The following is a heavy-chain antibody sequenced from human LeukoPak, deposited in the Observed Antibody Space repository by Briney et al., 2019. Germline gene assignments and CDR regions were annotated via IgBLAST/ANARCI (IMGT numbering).Heavy chain of an antibody. CDR3: VSVTTVVEDYYYMDV. D-gene: IGHD4-23*01. CDR2: ISSSGYTI. CDR1: GFTFSNYE. J-gene: IGHJ6*03. Sequence: GGSLRLSCAASGFTFSNYEMNRVGQAPGKGLEWVSYISSSGYTIRNADSVKGRFTISRDNAKNSLYLQMNSLRAEDTAFYYCVSVTTVVEDYYYMDVWGKGTTVTVSS. V-gene: IGHV3-48*03.